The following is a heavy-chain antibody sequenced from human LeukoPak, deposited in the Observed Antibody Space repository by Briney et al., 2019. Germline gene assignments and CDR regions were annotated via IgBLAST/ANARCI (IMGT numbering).Heavy chain of an antibody. V-gene: IGHV4-4*02. Sequence: SETLSLTCAVSGGSISSSNWWSRVRQPPGKGLEWIGEIYHSGSTNYNPSLKSRVTISVDKSKNQFSLKLSSVTAADTAVYYCARDKSTLSSGYYYVGTAFDIWGQGTMVTVSS. CDR1: GGSISSSNW. D-gene: IGHD3-22*01. CDR2: IYHSGST. CDR3: ARDKSTLSSGYYYVGTAFDI. J-gene: IGHJ3*02.